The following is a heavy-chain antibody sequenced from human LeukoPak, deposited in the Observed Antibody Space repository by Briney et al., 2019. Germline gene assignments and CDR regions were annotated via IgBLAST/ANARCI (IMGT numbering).Heavy chain of an antibody. CDR3: ATDSRTVTTNWFDP. D-gene: IGHD4-17*01. V-gene: IGHV1-24*01. CDR1: GYTLTELS. Sequence: GASVKVSCKVSGYTLTELSMHWVQQAPGKGLEWMGGFDPEDGETIYAQKFQGRVTMTEDTSTDTAYMELSSLRSEDTAVYYCATDSRTVTTNWFDPWGQGTLVTVSS. J-gene: IGHJ5*02. CDR2: FDPEDGET.